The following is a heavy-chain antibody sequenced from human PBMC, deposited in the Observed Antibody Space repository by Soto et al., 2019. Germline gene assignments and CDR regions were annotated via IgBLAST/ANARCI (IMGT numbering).Heavy chain of an antibody. D-gene: IGHD6-19*01. V-gene: IGHV3-74*01. CDR2: INSGASTT. J-gene: IGHJ4*02. Sequence: GGSLRLSCAPSGFTFSSSWMHSVRQPPGKGLVWVSRINSGASTTNYADSVKGRFTISRDNAKNTLYLQMDSLTAEDTAVYYCARGPSGWFGYDYWGQGTLVTVSS. CDR3: ARGPSGWFGYDY. CDR1: GFTFSSSW.